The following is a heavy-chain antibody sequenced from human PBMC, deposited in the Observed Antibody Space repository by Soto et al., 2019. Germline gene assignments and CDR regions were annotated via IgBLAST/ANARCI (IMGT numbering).Heavy chain of an antibody. CDR2: IAVSGGTA. D-gene: IGHD3-22*01. V-gene: IGHV3-23*01. J-gene: IGHJ4*01. CDR3: ARGPYYYESSGFDY. CDR1: VFTFTSYV. Sequence: GWSLRLSCASSVFTFTSYVMGWVRQAPGKGLEWVSDIAVSGGTAYHAESVKGRLTISRDNSKNTLYLQMNSLRAEDTAVYYCARGPYYYESSGFDYWGHGTLVTVS.